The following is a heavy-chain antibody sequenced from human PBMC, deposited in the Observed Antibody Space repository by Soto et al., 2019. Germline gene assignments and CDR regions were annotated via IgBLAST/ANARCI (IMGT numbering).Heavy chain of an antibody. CDR3: AKGTMYCTNGVCHGVPQYYYYYCMDV. V-gene: IGHV3-7*05. D-gene: IGHD2-8*01. J-gene: IGHJ6*03. CDR1: GFTFSNYW. CDR2: INQDGGDQ. Sequence: PGGSLRLSCEASGFTFSNYWITWVRQAPETGLEWVANINQDGGDQYYADSVKGRCTISRDNAKNSLYLQMNSLRAEDTAVYCCAKGTMYCTNGVCHGVPQYYYYYCMDVWGKGTTVTVSS.